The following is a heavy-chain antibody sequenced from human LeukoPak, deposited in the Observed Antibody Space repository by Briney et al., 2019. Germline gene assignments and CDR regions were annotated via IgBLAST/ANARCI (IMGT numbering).Heavy chain of an antibody. CDR1: GGSISSYY. D-gene: IGHD3-3*01. CDR2: IYYSGST. J-gene: IGHJ4*02. V-gene: IGHV4-59*08. Sequence: SETLSLTCTVSGGSISSYYWSWIRQPPGKGLEWIGYIYYSGSTNYNPSLKSRVTISVDTSKNQFSLKLSSVTAADTAVYYCAKGTPYYDFWSGYHSIDYWGQGTLVTVSS. CDR3: AKGTPYYDFWSGYHSIDY.